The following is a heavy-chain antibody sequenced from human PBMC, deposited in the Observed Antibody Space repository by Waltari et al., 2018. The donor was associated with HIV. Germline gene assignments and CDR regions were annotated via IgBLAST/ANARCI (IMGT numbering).Heavy chain of an antibody. CDR1: GGSIISNVYY. CDR2: VYYSGST. J-gene: IGHJ4*02. Sequence: QLQLLESGPGLVKPSETLSLTCTVSGGSIISNVYYWGWIRQPPGKGLEWIGSVYYSGSTYYNPSLKSRVTRSVDTSKNQFYLRLRSVTAADTAVYYCAPRDYGDYQFDYWGRGTLVTVSS. CDR3: APRDYGDYQFDY. V-gene: IGHV4-39*01. D-gene: IGHD4-17*01.